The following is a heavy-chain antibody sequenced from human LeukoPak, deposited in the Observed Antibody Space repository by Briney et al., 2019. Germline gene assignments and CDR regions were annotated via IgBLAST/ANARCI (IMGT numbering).Heavy chain of an antibody. CDR3: ARGPQSRFDY. CDR2: INHSGTT. V-gene: IGHV4-34*01. J-gene: IGHJ4*02. Sequence: SETLSLTCAVYGGSFSGYYWSWIRQPPGKGLEWIGEINHSGTTNYNPSFKSRVTISVDTSKNQFSLKLTSVTAADTAVYYCARGPQSRFDYWGQGTLVTVSS. CDR1: GGSFSGYY.